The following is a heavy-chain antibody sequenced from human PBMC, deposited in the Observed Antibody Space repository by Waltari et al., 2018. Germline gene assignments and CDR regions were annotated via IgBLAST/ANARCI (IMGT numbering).Heavy chain of an antibody. CDR3: ARETRSLTGTGFEDWFDP. V-gene: IGHV4-38-2*02. Sequence: QVQLQESGPGLVQPSATLSLTCAVSVYSISSGYYWGWIRQPPGKGLEWIGSIYHSGSTYYNPSLKSRVTISVDTSKNQFSLKLSSVTAADTAVYYWARETRSLTGTGFEDWFDPWGQGTLVTVSS. D-gene: IGHD1-7*01. CDR2: IYHSGST. J-gene: IGHJ5*02. CDR1: VYSISSGYY.